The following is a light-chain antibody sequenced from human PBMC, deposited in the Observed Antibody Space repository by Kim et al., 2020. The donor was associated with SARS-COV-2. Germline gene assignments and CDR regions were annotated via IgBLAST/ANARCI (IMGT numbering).Light chain of an antibody. CDR2: NNN. CDR1: TSNIVSNT. CDR3: STWDDSLSSWL. Sequence: GQRVTISCSGSTSNIVSNTVNLYQQLPGTAPKVLIYNNNQRPAGVPDRFSGSKSGTSASLAISGLQSEDEAEYYCSTWDDSLSSWLFGGGTKLTVL. J-gene: IGLJ3*02. V-gene: IGLV1-44*01.